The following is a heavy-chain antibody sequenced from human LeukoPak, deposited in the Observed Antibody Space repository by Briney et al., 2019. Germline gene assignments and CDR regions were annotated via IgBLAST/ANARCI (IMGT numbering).Heavy chain of an antibody. J-gene: IGHJ4*02. V-gene: IGHV4-4*07. D-gene: IGHD3-22*01. Sequence: SETLSLTCTVSGGSISSYYWSWIRQPAGKGLEWIGRIYTSGSTNYNPSLKSRVTMSVDTSKNQFSLKLSSVTAADTAVYYCAGVDSSGYHEPFDYWGQGTLVTVSS. CDR3: AGVDSSGYHEPFDY. CDR2: IYTSGST. CDR1: GGSISSYY.